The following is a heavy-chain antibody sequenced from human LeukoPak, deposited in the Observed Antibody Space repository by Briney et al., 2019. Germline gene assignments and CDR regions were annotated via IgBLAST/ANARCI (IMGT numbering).Heavy chain of an antibody. CDR3: PRLGGPNLNSFDP. J-gene: IGHJ5*02. CDR1: GYSFTSYW. D-gene: IGHD3-10*01. Sequence: GESLKISCKGSGYSFTSYWIGWVRQMPGKGLEWMGIIYPGDSDTRYSPSFQGQVTISADKSISTACLQWSSLKASDTPMYYCPRLGGPNLNSFDPWGQGTLVTVSS. CDR2: IYPGDSDT. V-gene: IGHV5-51*01.